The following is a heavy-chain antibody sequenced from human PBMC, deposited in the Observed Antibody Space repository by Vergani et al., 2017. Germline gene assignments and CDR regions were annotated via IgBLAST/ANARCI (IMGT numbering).Heavy chain of an antibody. D-gene: IGHD2-2*02. CDR3: ARETLPCSSTSCYRASDAFDI. CDR2: IIPIFGTA. V-gene: IGHV1-69*01. CDR1: GGTFSSYA. Sequence: QVQLVQSGAEVKKPGSSVKVSCKASGGTFSSYAISWVRQAPGQGLEWMGGIIPIFGTANYAQKFQGRVTITADESTSTAYMELSSLGSEDTAVYYCARETLPCSSTSCYRASDAFDIWGQGTMVTVSS. J-gene: IGHJ3*02.